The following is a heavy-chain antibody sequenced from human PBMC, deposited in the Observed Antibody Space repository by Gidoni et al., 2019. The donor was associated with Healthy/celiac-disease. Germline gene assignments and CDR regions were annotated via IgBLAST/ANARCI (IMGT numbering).Heavy chain of an antibody. CDR2: IYYSGST. V-gene: IGHV4-39*01. CDR1: GGSISSSSYY. J-gene: IGHJ5*02. D-gene: IGHD6-19*01. CDR3: ARRVAVAGTNWFDP. Sequence: QLQLQESGPGLVTPSETLSLTCTVSGGSISSSSYYWGWIRQPPGKGLEWIGSIYYSGSTYYNPSLKSRVTISVDTSKNQFSLKLSSVTAADTAVYYCARRVAVAGTNWFDPWGQGTLVTVSS.